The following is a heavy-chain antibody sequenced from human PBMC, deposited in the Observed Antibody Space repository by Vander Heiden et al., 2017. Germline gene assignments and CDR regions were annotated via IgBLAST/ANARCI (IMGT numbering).Heavy chain of an antibody. CDR2: IKQDGSEK. CDR1: GFTFSSYW. Sequence: EVQLVESGGGLVQPGGSLRPSCAASGFTFSSYWMSWVRQAPGKGLEWVANIKQDGSEKYYVDSVKGRFTISRDNAKNSLYLQMNSLRAEDTAVYYCASMGIQLWLEYYFDYWGQGILVTVSS. J-gene: IGHJ4*02. CDR3: ASMGIQLWLEYYFDY. D-gene: IGHD5-18*01. V-gene: IGHV3-7*03.